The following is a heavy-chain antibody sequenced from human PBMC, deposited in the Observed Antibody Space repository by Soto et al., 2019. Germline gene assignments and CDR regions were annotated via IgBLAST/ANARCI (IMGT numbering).Heavy chain of an antibody. Sequence: EVQLVESGGGLVQPGGSLRLSCAASGFTFSSYWMSWFRQAPGKGLEWVANIKQDGSEENYVDSVKGRFTISRDNAKNALYLQMNSLRFDDTAVYYCAREIAARLWGKGTTVTVSS. CDR3: AREIAARL. D-gene: IGHD6-6*01. CDR2: IKQDGSEE. CDR1: GFTFSSYW. V-gene: IGHV3-7*01. J-gene: IGHJ6*04.